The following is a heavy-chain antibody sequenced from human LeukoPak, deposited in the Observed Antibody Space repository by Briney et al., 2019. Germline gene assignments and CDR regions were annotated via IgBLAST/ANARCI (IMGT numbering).Heavy chain of an antibody. V-gene: IGHV1-18*01. CDR3: ARGTRDAPADY. J-gene: IGHJ4*02. CDR2: ISAYNGNT. D-gene: IGHD2-2*01. Sequence: GASVKVSCKASGYTLTSYGINWMRQAPGQGLEWMGWISAYNGNTNYAQKLQGRVTMTTDTSTSTAYMELRSLRSDDTAVYYCARGTRDAPADYWGQGTLVTVSS. CDR1: GYTLTSYG.